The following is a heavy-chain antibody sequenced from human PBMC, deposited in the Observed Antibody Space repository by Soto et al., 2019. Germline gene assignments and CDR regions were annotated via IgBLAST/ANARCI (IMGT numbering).Heavy chain of an antibody. CDR3: ARDREGYQLLQGLLDY. Sequence: VASVKVSCKASGGTFSSYAISWVRQAPGQGLEWMGGIIPIFGTANYAQKFQGRVTITADESTSTAYMELSSLRSEDTAVYYCARDREGYQLLQGLLDYWGQGTLVTVSS. CDR1: GGTFSSYA. V-gene: IGHV1-69*13. J-gene: IGHJ4*02. D-gene: IGHD2-2*01. CDR2: IIPIFGTA.